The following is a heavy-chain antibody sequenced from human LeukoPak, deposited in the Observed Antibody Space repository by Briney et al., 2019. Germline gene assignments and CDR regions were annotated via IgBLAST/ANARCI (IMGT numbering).Heavy chain of an antibody. D-gene: IGHD3-22*01. V-gene: IGHV3-23*01. CDR3: AKAAKLTYYYDSSGYYQLDY. CDR2: ISGSGGST. J-gene: IGHJ4*02. Sequence: GGSLRLSCAASGFTFSSYAMSWVRQAPGKGLEWVSAISGSGGSTYYADSVKGRFTISRDNSKNTLYLQTNSLRAEDTAVYYCAKAAKLTYYYDSSGYYQLDYWGQGTLVTVSS. CDR1: GFTFSSYA.